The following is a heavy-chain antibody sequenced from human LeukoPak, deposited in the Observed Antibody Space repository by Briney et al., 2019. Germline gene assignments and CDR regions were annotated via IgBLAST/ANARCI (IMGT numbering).Heavy chain of an antibody. V-gene: IGHV1-8*02. CDR3: ARGGSGYYGSGSYFWFDP. CDR2: MNPNSGNT. CDR1: GGTFSSYD. Sequence: ASVKVSCKASGGTFSSYDITWVRQAPGQGLEWMGWMNPNSGNTGYAQKFQGRVTMTRNTSISTAYMELSSLRSEDTAVYYCARGGSGYYGSGSYFWFDPWGQGTLVTVSS. D-gene: IGHD3-10*01. J-gene: IGHJ5*02.